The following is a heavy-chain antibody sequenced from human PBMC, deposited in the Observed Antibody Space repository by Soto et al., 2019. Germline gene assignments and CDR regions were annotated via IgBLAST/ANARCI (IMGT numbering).Heavy chain of an antibody. CDR3: AKMTTRRFDY. J-gene: IGHJ4*02. CDR1: GFTFSSYA. D-gene: IGHD4-17*01. CDR2: ISGSGLST. V-gene: IGHV3-23*01. Sequence: GSLRLSCAASGFTFSSYAMSWVRQAPGKGLEWVSGISGSGLSTNYADSVKGRFTISRDNSKNTLYLQMNSLRAEDTAVYYCAKMTTRRFDYWGQGTLVTVSS.